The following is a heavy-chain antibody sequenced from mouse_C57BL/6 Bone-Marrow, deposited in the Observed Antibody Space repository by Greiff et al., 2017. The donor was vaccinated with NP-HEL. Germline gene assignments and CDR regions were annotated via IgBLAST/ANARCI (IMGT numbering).Heavy chain of an antibody. Sequence: QVQLKESGPGLVQPSQSLSITCTVSGFSLTSYGVHWVRQSPGKGLEWLGVIWSGGSTDYNAAFISRLSISKDNSKSQVFFKMNSLQADDTAIYYCARKAGLRRLYAMDYWGQGTSVTVSS. V-gene: IGHV2-2*01. CDR2: IWSGGST. J-gene: IGHJ4*01. CDR3: ARKAGLRRLYAMDY. D-gene: IGHD2-4*01. CDR1: GFSLTSYG.